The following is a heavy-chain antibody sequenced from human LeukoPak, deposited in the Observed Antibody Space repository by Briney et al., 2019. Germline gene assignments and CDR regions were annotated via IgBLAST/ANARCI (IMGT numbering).Heavy chain of an antibody. CDR1: GGSISSYY. CDR3: ARDNGYSLLGYCSGGSCGEGSAFDI. J-gene: IGHJ3*02. CDR2: IYYSGIT. D-gene: IGHD2-15*01. Sequence: TSETLSLTCSVSGGSISSYYWSWFRQPPGKGLEWLGYIYYSGITNYNPSLKSRVTISVDTSKNQFSLKLSSVTAADTAVYYCARDNGYSLLGYCSGGSCGEGSAFDIWGQGTMVTVSS. V-gene: IGHV4-59*01.